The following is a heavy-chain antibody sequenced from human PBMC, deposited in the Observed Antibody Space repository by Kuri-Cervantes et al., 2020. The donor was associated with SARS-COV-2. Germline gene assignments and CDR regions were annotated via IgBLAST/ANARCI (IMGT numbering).Heavy chain of an antibody. CDR2: ISYDGSNK. Sequence: GESLKISCAASGFTFSNSWMHWVRQAPGKGLEWVAVISYDGSNKYYADSMKGRFTISRDNSKNTLYLQMNSLRTEDTAVYYCTKCGYSSYDCEVSFFDYWGQGTLVTVSS. CDR1: GFTFSNSW. CDR3: TKCGYSSYDCEVSFFDY. V-gene: IGHV3-30*18. D-gene: IGHD5-12*01. J-gene: IGHJ4*02.